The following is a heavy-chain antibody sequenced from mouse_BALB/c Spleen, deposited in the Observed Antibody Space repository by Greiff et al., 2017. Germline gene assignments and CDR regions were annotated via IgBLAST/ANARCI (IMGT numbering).Heavy chain of an antibody. V-gene: IGHV5-17*02. J-gene: IGHJ4*01. CDR3: ARRGGNPRYYYAMDY. D-gene: IGHD2-1*01. Sequence: DVHLVESGGGLVQPGGSRKLSCAASGFTFSSFGMHWVRQAPEKGLEWVAYISSGSSTIYYADTVKGRFTISRDNPKNTLFLQMTSLRSEDTAMYYCARRGGNPRYYYAMDYWGQGTSVTVSS. CDR2: ISSGSSTI. CDR1: GFTFSSFG.